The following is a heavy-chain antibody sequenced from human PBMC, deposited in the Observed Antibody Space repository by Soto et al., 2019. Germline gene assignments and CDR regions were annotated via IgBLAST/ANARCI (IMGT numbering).Heavy chain of an antibody. Sequence: QVQLVQSGADVKKPGSSVKVSCKASGATFSSSTFTWVRQAPGQGLEWMGRIIPMFGITNSAQKFQGRLGITADESTITVFMDMSSLRSDDTAIYYCATGALTFGGVLNAWGQGTLVTVSS. V-gene: IGHV1-69*02. D-gene: IGHD3-16*01. CDR1: GATFSSST. CDR2: IIPMFGIT. J-gene: IGHJ4*02. CDR3: ATGALTFGGVLNA.